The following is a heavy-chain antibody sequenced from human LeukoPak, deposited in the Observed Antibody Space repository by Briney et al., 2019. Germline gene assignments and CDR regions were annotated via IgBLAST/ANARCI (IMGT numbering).Heavy chain of an antibody. CDR2: ISGSGGST. J-gene: IGHJ6*02. CDR3: ARCPYTIFGVVSLNSDRYYYYGMDV. D-gene: IGHD3-3*01. Sequence: PGGSLRLSCAASGFTFSSYAMSWVRQAPGKGLEWVSAISGSGGSTYYADSVKGRFTISRDNSKNTLYLQMNSLRSEDTAVYYCARCPYTIFGVVSLNSDRYYYYGMDVWGQGTTVTVSS. V-gene: IGHV3-23*01. CDR1: GFTFSSYA.